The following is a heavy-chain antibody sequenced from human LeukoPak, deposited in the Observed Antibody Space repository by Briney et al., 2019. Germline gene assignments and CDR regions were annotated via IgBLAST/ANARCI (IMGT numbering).Heavy chain of an antibody. CDR2: TYYRTKWYS. CDR1: GDSVSRTNAA. CDR3: TRAGGGMTVALFIQYCASRPVSIRSGGEY. V-gene: IGHV6-1*01. D-gene: IGHD6-19*01. Sequence: SQTLSLTCVISGDSVSRTNAAWNWIRQSPSRGLEWLGRTYYRTKWYSDSAVSVKSRIIINADTSKNQFSLQLNSVTPEDTAVTCCTRAGGGMTVALFIQYCASRPVSIRSGGEY. J-gene: IGHJ1*01.